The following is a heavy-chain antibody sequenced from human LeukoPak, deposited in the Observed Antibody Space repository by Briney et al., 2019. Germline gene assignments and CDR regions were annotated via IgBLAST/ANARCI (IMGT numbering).Heavy chain of an antibody. CDR3: SRFVDTAMAFDY. CDR2: ISNSGST. J-gene: IGHJ4*02. CDR1: GGSVTSYY. D-gene: IGHD5-18*01. V-gene: IGHV4-4*09. Sequence: PSETLSLTCTVSGGSVTSYYWSWIRQPPGKGLEWIAYISNSGSTNYSPSLKSRVTISVDRSKNQFSLKLSSVTAADTAVYYCSRFVDTAMAFDYWGQGTLVTVSS.